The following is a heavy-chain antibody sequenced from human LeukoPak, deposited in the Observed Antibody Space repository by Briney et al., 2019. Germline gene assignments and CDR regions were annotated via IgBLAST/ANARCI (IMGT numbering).Heavy chain of an antibody. CDR1: GGSISSYY. V-gene: IGHV4-59*01. Sequence: SETLSLTCTVSGGSISSYYWNWIRQAPGKGLEWIGFIHYSGLTVYSPSLQSRVSMSVDTSRNQFSLDLSSVTAADMALYYCARDPPEDEWNSLDSWGQGILVTVSS. J-gene: IGHJ4*02. CDR2: IHYSGLT. D-gene: IGHD1-7*01. CDR3: ARDPPEDEWNSLDS.